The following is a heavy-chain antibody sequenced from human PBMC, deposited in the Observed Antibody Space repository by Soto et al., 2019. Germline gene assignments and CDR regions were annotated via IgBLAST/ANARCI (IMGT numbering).Heavy chain of an antibody. CDR3: ARGQYXSSGSVATSYYYNGMDV. CDR2: IIPAFGTT. CDR1: GGSFSTSG. Sequence: GASVKVSCKASGGSFSTSGITWVRQAPGQGLEWMGGIIPAFGTTKYSQKFQGRVTITADESTNTVYMEVSSLRSEDTAVYFCARGQYXSSGSVATSYYYNGMDVWGQGTTVTVSS. J-gene: IGHJ6*02. V-gene: IGHV1-69*13. D-gene: IGHD3-10*01.